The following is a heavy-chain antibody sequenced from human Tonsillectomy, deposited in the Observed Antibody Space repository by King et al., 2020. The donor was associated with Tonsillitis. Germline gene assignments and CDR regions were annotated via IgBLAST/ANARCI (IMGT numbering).Heavy chain of an antibody. CDR1: GYSISSGYY. D-gene: IGHD4-17*01. J-gene: IGHJ4*02. V-gene: IGHV4-38-2*01. CDR2: IYHSGST. Sequence: VQLQESGPGLVKPSETLSLTCAVSGYSISSGYYWGWIRQPPGKGLEWIGIIYHSGSTYYNPPLKVGVPISVDRSKNQFSLKLSSVTAADTAVYYCARRGYGDLSFDYWGQGTLVTVSS. CDR3: ARRGYGDLSFDY.